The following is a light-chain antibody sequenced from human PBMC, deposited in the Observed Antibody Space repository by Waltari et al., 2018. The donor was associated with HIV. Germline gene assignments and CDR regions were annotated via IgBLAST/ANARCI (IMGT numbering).Light chain of an antibody. CDR3: QQSYGSPFT. V-gene: IGKV1-39*01. Sequence: DIRVTQSPSSLSASVGDIVTITCRASQSISSYLNWYQQKPGTAPKLLMSAASSLQSGVPSRFSGNGSGTDFTLTISSLQPEDFATYYCQQSYGSPFTFGPGSKLHIK. CDR1: QSISSY. J-gene: IGKJ3*01. CDR2: AAS.